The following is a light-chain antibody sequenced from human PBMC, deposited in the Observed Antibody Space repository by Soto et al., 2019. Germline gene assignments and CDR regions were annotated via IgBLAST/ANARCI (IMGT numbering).Light chain of an antibody. CDR3: HSYDSTLSAAT. Sequence: QSVLTQPPSVSGAPGQRVTISCTGSSSNIGAGYDVHWYHQLPGTAPKLPIFGNTNRPSGVPDRFSGSKSGTSASLAINGLQSYNKANYYCHSYDSTLSAATFCGGTKLTVL. CDR2: GNT. V-gene: IGLV1-40*01. CDR1: SSNIGAGYD. J-gene: IGLJ2*01.